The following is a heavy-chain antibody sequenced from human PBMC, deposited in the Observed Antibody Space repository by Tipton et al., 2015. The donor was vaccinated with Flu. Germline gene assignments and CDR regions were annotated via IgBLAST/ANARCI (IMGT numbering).Heavy chain of an antibody. D-gene: IGHD2-15*01. CDR2: IYYSGST. V-gene: IGHV4-31*03. Sequence: TLSLTCTVSGGSISSGGYYWSWIRQHPGKGLEWIGYIYYSGSTYYNPSLKSRVTISVDTSKNQFSLKLSSVTAADTAVYYCARDPPVWVAYGMDVWGQGTTVTVSS. CDR3: ARDPPVWVAYGMDV. J-gene: IGHJ6*02. CDR1: GGSISSGGYY.